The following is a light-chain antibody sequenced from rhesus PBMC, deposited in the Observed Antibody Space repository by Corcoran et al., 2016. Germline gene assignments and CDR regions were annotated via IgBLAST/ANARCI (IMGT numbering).Light chain of an antibody. CDR2: KAS. Sequence: DIQMTQSPSSLSASVGDKVTITCRASQDISRWLAWYQQKPGRAPKLLIYKASNLQSGVPSRFSGSGSGTDFTHTIRSLQPEDFASYYCLQYDKRPFTFGPGTKLEIK. J-gene: IGKJ3*01. V-gene: IGKV1-21*01. CDR1: QDISRW. CDR3: LQYDKRPFT.